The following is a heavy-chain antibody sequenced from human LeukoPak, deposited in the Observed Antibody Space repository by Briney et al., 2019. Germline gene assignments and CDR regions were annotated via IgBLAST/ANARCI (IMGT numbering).Heavy chain of an antibody. Sequence: GGSLRLSCAASGFTVSSYWMSWVRQAPGKGLEWVANIKQDGSDKYYVDSVKGRFTISRDNAKKSLYLQMNSLRAEDTAVYYCARDIDFDNWGQGTLVTVSS. CDR2: IKQDGSDK. V-gene: IGHV3-7*05. J-gene: IGHJ4*02. CDR1: GFTVSSYW. CDR3: ARDIDFDN.